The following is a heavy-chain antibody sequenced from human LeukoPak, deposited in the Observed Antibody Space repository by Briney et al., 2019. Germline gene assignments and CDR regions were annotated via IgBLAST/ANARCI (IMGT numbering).Heavy chain of an antibody. CDR1: GYSLSRGYY. D-gene: IGHD3/OR15-3a*01. CDR3: AIDFGRGSYFDY. CDR2: IYHSGST. J-gene: IGHJ4*02. Sequence: SETLSLTCTVSGYSLSRGYYWGWSRQPPGKGLEWIGSIYHSGSTYYNPSLKSRVTISVDTSKNQFSLKLSSVTAADTAVYYCAIDFGRGSYFDYWGQGTLVTVSS. V-gene: IGHV4-38-2*02.